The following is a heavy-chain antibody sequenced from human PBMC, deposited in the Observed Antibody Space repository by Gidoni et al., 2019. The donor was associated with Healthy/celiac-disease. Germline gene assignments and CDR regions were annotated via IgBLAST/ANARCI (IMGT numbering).Heavy chain of an antibody. CDR1: GGSISSSSYY. Sequence: QLQLQESGPGLVKPSETLSLTCTFSGGSISSSSYYWGWIRQPPGKGLEWIGSIYYSGSTYYNPSLKSRVTISVDTSKNQFSLKLSSVTAADTAVYYCARHYGDYVYYYYYYMDVWGKGTTVTVSS. CDR3: ARHYGDYVYYYYYYMDV. V-gene: IGHV4-39*01. D-gene: IGHD4-17*01. J-gene: IGHJ6*03. CDR2: IYYSGST.